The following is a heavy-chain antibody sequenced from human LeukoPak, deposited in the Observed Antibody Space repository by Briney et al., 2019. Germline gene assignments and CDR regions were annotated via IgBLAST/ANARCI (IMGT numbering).Heavy chain of an antibody. Sequence: ASVKVSCKASGYTFTSYYMHWVRQAPGQGLEWMGLINPSGSSTSYAQKFQGRLSLTRDMSASTDYMELSSLRSEDTAVYYCARDNSVGDTAWWFDPWGQGTLVTVSS. V-gene: IGHV1-46*01. D-gene: IGHD1-26*01. CDR2: INPSGSST. J-gene: IGHJ5*02. CDR3: ARDNSVGDTAWWFDP. CDR1: GYTFTSYY.